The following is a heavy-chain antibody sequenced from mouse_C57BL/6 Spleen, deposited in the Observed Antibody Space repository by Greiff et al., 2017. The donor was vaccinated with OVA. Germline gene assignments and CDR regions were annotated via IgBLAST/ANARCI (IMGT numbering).Heavy chain of an antibody. V-gene: IGHV1-59*01. CDR2: IDPSDSYT. CDR1: GYTFTSYW. D-gene: IGHD2-1*01. CDR3: ARSRGNYPYYAMDY. Sequence: QVQLQQPGAELVRPGTSVKLSCKASGYTFTSYWMHWVKQRPGQGLEWIGVIDPSDSYTNYNQKFKGKATLTVDTSSSTAYMQLSSLTSEDSAVYYCARSRGNYPYYAMDYWGQGTSVTVSS. J-gene: IGHJ4*01.